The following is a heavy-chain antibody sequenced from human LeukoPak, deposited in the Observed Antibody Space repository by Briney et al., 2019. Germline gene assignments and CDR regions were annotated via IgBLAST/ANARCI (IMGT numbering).Heavy chain of an antibody. J-gene: IGHJ4*02. CDR2: INHSGST. D-gene: IGHD3-22*01. CDR1: GGSFSGYY. CDR3: ARERPNYYDSSGYSHFDS. Sequence: PSETLSLTCAVYGGSFSGYYWSWIRQPPGKGLEWIGEINHSGSTNYNPSLKSRVTISVDTSKNQFSLKLTSMTAADTDVYYCARERPNYYDSSGYSHFDSWGPGTLVTVTS. V-gene: IGHV4-34*01.